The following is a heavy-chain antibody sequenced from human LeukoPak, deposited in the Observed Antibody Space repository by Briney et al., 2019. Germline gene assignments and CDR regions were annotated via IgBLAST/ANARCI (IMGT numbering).Heavy chain of an antibody. CDR3: VKDHGWLLYT. Sequence: GGSLRLSCAASGFSFSSYAMSWVRQAPGKGLEWVSGISLDGATTYYAGSVEGRFTISRDNSKNTLYLQMNSLRADDTAVYYCVKDHGWLLYTWGQGTLVTVSS. CDR1: GFSFSSYA. CDR2: ISLDGATT. V-gene: IGHV3-23*01. D-gene: IGHD3/OR15-3a*01. J-gene: IGHJ5*02.